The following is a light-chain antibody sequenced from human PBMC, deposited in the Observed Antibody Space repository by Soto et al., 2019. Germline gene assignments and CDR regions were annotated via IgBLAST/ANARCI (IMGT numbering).Light chain of an antibody. CDR3: CSYAATYTRV. J-gene: IGLJ1*01. CDR2: DVN. Sequence: QSVLTQPRSVSGSPGQSVTMSCTRTSSDVANYKYVSWYQQHPGKAPKLMIYDVNKRPSGVPYRFSGSKSGNTASLTISGLQAEGEADYYCCSYAATYTRVFGTGTKVTVL. CDR1: SSDVANYKY. V-gene: IGLV2-11*01.